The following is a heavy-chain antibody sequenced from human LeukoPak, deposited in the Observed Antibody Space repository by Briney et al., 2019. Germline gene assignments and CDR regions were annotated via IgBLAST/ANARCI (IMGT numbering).Heavy chain of an antibody. CDR1: GGSIRSSYYY. D-gene: IGHD3-10*01. CDR3: ARAEYYFDY. Sequence: SETLSLNCTVSGGSIRSSYYYWGWIRQPPGKGLEWIGSIYDSGSTYYNPSLKSRVTISVDTSKNQFSLKLSSVTAADTAVYYCARAEYYFDYWGQGTLVTVSS. J-gene: IGHJ4*02. CDR2: IYDSGST. V-gene: IGHV4-39*07.